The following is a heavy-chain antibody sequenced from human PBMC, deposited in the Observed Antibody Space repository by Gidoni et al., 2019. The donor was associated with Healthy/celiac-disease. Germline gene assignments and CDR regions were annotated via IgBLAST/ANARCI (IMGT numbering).Heavy chain of an antibody. CDR3: ARIPGAREDAFDI. CDR2: IFSNDEK. CDR1: GFSLSNARMG. J-gene: IGHJ3*02. D-gene: IGHD1-26*01. V-gene: IGHV2-26*01. Sequence: QVTWKESGPVLVKPTETLTLTCTVPGFSLSNARMGVSWIRQPPGKALEWLAHIFSNDEKSYSTSLKSRLTLSKDPSKSPVVLTLTHIDPFDTAPFYFARIPGAREDAFDIWGQGTMVTVSS.